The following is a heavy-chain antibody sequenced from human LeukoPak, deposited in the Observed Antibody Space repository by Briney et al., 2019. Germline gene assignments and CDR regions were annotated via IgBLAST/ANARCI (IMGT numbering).Heavy chain of an antibody. CDR3: AKRVYYDRSGYNPTYYFDY. V-gene: IGHV4-59*01. Sequence: PSETLSLTCTVSGDSISGSYWSWIRQAPGKGLEWIGYIYYSVDTDYNPSLKSRVTISVDMSKKQFSLRLTSVTAADTAVYYCAKRVYYDRSGYNPTYYFDYWGQGILVTVSS. D-gene: IGHD3-22*01. J-gene: IGHJ4*02. CDR2: IYYSVDT. CDR1: GDSISGSY.